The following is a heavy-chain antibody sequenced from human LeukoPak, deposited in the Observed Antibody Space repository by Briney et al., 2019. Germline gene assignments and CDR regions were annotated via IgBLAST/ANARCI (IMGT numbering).Heavy chain of an antibody. D-gene: IGHD3-3*01. Sequence: PGGSLILSCPVSGITLSNYGMSWVRQAPGKGLEWVAGISDSGGNTKYADSVKGRFTISRDNSKNTLYLQMNSLRVDDTALYYCAKGVFGVNRAFDYWGQGTLVTVSS. J-gene: IGHJ4*02. V-gene: IGHV3-23*01. CDR1: GITLSNYG. CDR2: ISDSGGNT. CDR3: AKGVFGVNRAFDY.